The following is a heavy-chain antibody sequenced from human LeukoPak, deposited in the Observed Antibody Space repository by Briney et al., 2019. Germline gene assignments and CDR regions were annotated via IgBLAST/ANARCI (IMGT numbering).Heavy chain of an antibody. Sequence: GGSLRLSCSASGFTFSSHWMTWVRQAPGKGLEWVAEINQDGSGKYYVDSVRGRFTISRDNAKNSLYLQMNSLRAEDTAVYYCARDPQYGAFDSWGEGGKVSVCS. J-gene: IGHJ3*02. CDR3: ARDPQYGAFDS. V-gene: IGHV3-7*01. D-gene: IGHD2-2*01. CDR2: INQDGSGK. CDR1: GFTFSSHW.